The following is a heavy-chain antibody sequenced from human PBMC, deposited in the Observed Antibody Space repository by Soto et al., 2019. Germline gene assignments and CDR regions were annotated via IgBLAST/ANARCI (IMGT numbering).Heavy chain of an antibody. CDR1: GGTFSSYT. CDR2: IIPILGIA. Sequence: QVQLVQSGAEVKKPGSSVKVSCKASGGTFSSYTISWVRQAPGQGLEWMGRIIPILGIANYAQKFQGRVTITADKPTGTADMELSRLRTEDTAVYYCASLMSPGYYHGMDVWGQGTTVTVSS. CDR3: ASLMSPGYYHGMDV. V-gene: IGHV1-69*02. J-gene: IGHJ6*02.